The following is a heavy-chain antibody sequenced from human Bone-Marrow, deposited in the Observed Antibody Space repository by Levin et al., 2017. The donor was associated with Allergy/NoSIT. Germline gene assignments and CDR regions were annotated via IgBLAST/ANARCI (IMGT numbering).Heavy chain of an antibody. CDR1: GSIFVGYY. J-gene: IGHJ4*02. D-gene: IGHD3-16*01. CDR3: ARESPYYFDF. Sequence: ASVKVSCKVSGSIFVGYYLHWVRQAPGQSLEWMGWINPNSGVTSYSQAFQGRVTLTRDTSMATAYMELSRLTSDDTAIYFGARESPYYFDFWGQGTLVTVS. CDR2: INPNSGVT. V-gene: IGHV1-2*02.